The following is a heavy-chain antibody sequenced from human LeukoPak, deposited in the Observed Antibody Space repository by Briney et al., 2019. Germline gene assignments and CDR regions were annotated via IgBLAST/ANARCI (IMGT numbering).Heavy chain of an antibody. CDR2: ISGSGGST. V-gene: IGHV3-23*01. CDR1: GFTFDDYA. D-gene: IGHD3-10*01. Sequence: GGSLRLSCAASGFTFDDYAMHWVRQAPGKGLEWVSAISGSGGSTYYADSVKGRFTISRDNSKNTLYLQMNSLRAEDTAVYYCAKERFGELYYFDYWGQGTLVTVSS. CDR3: AKERFGELYYFDY. J-gene: IGHJ4*02.